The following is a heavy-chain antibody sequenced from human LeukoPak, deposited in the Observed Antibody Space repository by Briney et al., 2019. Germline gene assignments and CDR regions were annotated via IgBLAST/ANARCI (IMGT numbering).Heavy chain of an antibody. CDR3: ARGPLDGPIDY. Sequence: PSETLSLTCAVYGGSFSGYYLSWIRQPPGKGLEWIGEINHSGSTNYNPSLKSRVTISVDTSKNQFSLKLSSVTAADTAVYYCARGPLDGPIDYWGQGTLVTVSS. V-gene: IGHV4-34*01. CDR2: INHSGST. D-gene: IGHD3-9*01. J-gene: IGHJ4*02. CDR1: GGSFSGYY.